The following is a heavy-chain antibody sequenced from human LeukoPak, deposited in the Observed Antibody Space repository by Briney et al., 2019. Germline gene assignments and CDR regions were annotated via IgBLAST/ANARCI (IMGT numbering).Heavy chain of an antibody. Sequence: GGSLRLSSAASGFTFVDYGMSWVRQAPGKGLEWVSGINWNGGSTGYADSVKGRFTISRDDAKNSLYLQMNSLRAEDTALYYCASGSGSGYYYFVYWGQGTLVTVSS. CDR3: ASGSGSGYYYFVY. D-gene: IGHD3-22*01. CDR2: INWNGGST. J-gene: IGHJ4*02. CDR1: GFTFVDYG. V-gene: IGHV3-20*04.